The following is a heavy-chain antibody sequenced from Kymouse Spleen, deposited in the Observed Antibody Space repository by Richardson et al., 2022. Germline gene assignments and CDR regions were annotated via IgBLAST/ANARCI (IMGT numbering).Heavy chain of an antibody. CDR2: ISWNSGSI. D-gene: IGHD3-9*01. V-gene: IGHV3-9*01. J-gene: IGHJ4*02. CDR3: AKDPYYDILTGYLDY. CDR1: GFTFDDYA. Sequence: EVQLVESGGGLVQPGRSLRLSCAASGFTFDDYAMHWVRQAPGKGLEWVSGISWNSGSIGYADSVKGRFTISRDNAKNSLYLQMNSLRAEDTALYYCAKDPYYDILTGYLDYWGQGTLVTVSS.